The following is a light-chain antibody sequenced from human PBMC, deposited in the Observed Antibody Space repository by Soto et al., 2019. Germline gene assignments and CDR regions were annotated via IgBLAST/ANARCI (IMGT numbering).Light chain of an antibody. CDR1: QNIDMY. Sequence: DIYMTQSPSSLSASVGDTVTITCRASQNIDMYLNWYQQKPGKAPRVLISGASNLQSGVPSRFSGSGSGTDFTLTISSLQSEDFASYFCQHTFNSPPWTFGQGTKVDIK. V-gene: IGKV1-39*01. CDR2: GAS. J-gene: IGKJ1*01. CDR3: QHTFNSPPWT.